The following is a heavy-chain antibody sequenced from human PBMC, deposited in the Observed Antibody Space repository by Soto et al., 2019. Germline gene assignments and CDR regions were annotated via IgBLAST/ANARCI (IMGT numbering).Heavy chain of an antibody. CDR2: MWFDGKHQ. D-gene: IGHD3-22*01. CDR1: GFTFSTYG. Sequence: QVQLVESGGGVVQPGRSLRLSCAASGFTFSTYGMHWVRQAPGEGLEWVAVMWFDGKHQYYADSVKGRFTISRDNSKNSLYLQMNSLRADDTALYYCARWTYYDSSGYYYVFDYWGQGTLVTVSS. V-gene: IGHV3-33*01. J-gene: IGHJ4*02. CDR3: ARWTYYDSSGYYYVFDY.